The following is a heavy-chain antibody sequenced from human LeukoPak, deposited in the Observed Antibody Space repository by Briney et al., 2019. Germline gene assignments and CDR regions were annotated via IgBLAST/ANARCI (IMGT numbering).Heavy chain of an antibody. J-gene: IGHJ4*02. CDR1: GYTFTGYY. V-gene: IGHV1-2*02. Sequence: ASAKVSCTASGYTFTGYYMHGVRHAPGQGLEWMGWINPNIGGTNYAQKSKGRVTMNRDTSISTAYMELSRLRSDDTAVYYYARDGLDYWGQGTLVTVSS. CDR2: INPNIGGT. CDR3: ARDGLDY.